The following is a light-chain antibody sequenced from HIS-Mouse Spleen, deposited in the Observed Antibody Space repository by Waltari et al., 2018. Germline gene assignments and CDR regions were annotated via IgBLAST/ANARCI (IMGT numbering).Light chain of an antibody. J-gene: IGKJ1*01. V-gene: IGKV1-8*01. CDR3: QQYYSYPWT. Sequence: AIRMTQSPSSFSASTGDRVTIPCRASQGISSYLAWDQQKPGKAPKLLIYAASTLQSGVPSRFSGSGSGTDFTLTISCLQSEDFATYYCQQYYSYPWTFGQGTKVEIK. CDR2: AAS. CDR1: QGISSY.